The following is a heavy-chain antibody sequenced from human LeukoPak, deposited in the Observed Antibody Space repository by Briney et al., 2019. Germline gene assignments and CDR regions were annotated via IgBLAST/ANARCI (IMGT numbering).Heavy chain of an antibody. V-gene: IGHV3-11*04. Sequence: PGGSLRLSCAASGFTFSDNYMTWVRQAPGKGLEWLSYISGNGGVVQYADSVKGRFTISRDNAKNLLYLQMDSLRVEDTAIYYCARDPRTVRIWGQGTLVTVSS. CDR3: ARDPRTVRI. D-gene: IGHD1-1*01. CDR2: ISGNGGVV. CDR1: GFTFSDNY. J-gene: IGHJ4*02.